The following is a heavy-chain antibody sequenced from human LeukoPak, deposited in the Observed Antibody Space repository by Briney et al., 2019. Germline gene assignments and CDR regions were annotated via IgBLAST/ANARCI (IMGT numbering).Heavy chain of an antibody. D-gene: IGHD5-18*01. V-gene: IGHV1-46*01. Sequence: GASVKVSCKASGGTFSSYAISWVRQAPGQGLEWMGIINPSGGSTTYAQKFQGRVTMTRDTSTSTVYMELSSLRTEDTAVYYCARGDKYSYGPGDWGQGTLVTVSS. J-gene: IGHJ4*02. CDR3: ARGDKYSYGPGD. CDR2: INPSGGST. CDR1: GGTFSSYA.